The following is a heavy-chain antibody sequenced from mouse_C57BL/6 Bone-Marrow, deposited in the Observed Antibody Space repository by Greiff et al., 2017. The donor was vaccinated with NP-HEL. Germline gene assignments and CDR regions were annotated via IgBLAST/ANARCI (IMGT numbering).Heavy chain of an antibody. J-gene: IGHJ4*01. CDR2: IYPRDGST. Sequence: QVQLQQSDAELVKPGASVKISCKVSGYTFTDHTIHWMKQRPEQGLEWIGYIYPRDGSTKYNEKFKGKATLTADKSSSTAYMQRNSLTSEDSAVYFCAREKDYYGSSTYAMDYWGQGTSVTVSS. CDR3: AREKDYYGSSTYAMDY. V-gene: IGHV1-78*01. CDR1: GYTFTDHT. D-gene: IGHD1-1*01.